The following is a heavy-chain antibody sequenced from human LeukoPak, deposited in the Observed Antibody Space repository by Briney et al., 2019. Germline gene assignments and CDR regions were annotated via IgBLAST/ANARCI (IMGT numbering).Heavy chain of an antibody. Sequence: SETLSLTCTLSSGSLSSSSYYWGWIRQPPGKGLEWIGYINYSGSTKYNPSLKSRVTISVDKSKHQFSLKVNSVTAADTAVYYCARASPYDNWSGYWFDPWGQGTLVTVSS. CDR2: INYSGST. J-gene: IGHJ5*02. CDR3: ARASPYDNWSGYWFDP. V-gene: IGHV4-61*05. D-gene: IGHD3-3*01. CDR1: SGSLSSSSYY.